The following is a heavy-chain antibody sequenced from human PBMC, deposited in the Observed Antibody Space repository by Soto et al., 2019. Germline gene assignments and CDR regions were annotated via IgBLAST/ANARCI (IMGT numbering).Heavy chain of an antibody. CDR1: GFTFSRYW. Sequence: GGSLSLSCAASGFTFSRYWMSWVRQAPGKGLEWVANIKQDGSEKYYVDSVRGRFTISKDDTKNSLYLQMNSLRAEDTAVYYCARDGVGWDYWGQGTLVTVSS. CDR3: ARDGVGWDY. CDR2: IKQDGSEK. D-gene: IGHD6-19*01. J-gene: IGHJ4*02. V-gene: IGHV3-7*05.